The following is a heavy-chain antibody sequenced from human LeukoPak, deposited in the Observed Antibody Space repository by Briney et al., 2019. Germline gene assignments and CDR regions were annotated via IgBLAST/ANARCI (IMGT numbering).Heavy chain of an antibody. V-gene: IGHV1-2*06. CDR1: GYTFTVYY. J-gene: IGHJ4*02. D-gene: IGHD2-21*02. Sequence: ASVKVSCKASGYTFTVYYIHWVRQAPGQGLEWMGRINPNSGGTNYAQMFQGRVTMTRDTSISIAYIELSRLSSDDTAVYYCARDGKETADRNTALDYWGQGSLVTVSS. CDR2: INPNSGGT. CDR3: ARDGKETADRNTALDY.